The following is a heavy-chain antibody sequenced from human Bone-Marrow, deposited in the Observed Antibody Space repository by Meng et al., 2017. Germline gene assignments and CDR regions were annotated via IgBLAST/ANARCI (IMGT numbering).Heavy chain of an antibody. CDR3: ARLDDTGIDY. CDR2: IYYTGST. Sequence: QLQRQESGPGLGKPSETLSLTCTVSGGSISSSFFYWGWVRQPPGKGLEGIGSIYYTGSTYYNPSLKSRVTISIDTSKNQFSLKLSSVTAADTAVYYCARLDDTGIDYWGQGILVTVSS. J-gene: IGHJ4*02. V-gene: IGHV4-39*01. CDR1: GGSISSSFFY. D-gene: IGHD5-18*01.